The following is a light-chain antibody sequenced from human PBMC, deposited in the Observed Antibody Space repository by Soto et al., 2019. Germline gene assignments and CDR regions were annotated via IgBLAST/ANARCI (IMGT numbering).Light chain of an antibody. CDR2: GAS. V-gene: IGKV3-20*01. CDR3: RVQT. Sequence: EIVLTQSPGTLSLSPGERATLSCRASQSVSSSYLAWYQQKPGQAPRLLIYGASSRATGIPDRFSGSGSGTDFTLTISRLEPEDFAVYYCRVQTFGQGTKVEIK. J-gene: IGKJ1*01. CDR1: QSVSSSY.